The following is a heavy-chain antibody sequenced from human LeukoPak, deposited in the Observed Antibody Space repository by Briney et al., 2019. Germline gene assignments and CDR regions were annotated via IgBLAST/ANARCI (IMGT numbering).Heavy chain of an antibody. CDR3: AREELSGSYFPY. J-gene: IGHJ4*02. Sequence: SVKVSCKTSGGTFSSYAISWVRQAPGQGLEWMGGIIPIFGTANYAQKFQGRVTITADETTSTAYMELSSLRSEDTAVYYCAREELSGSYFPYWGQGTLVTVSS. V-gene: IGHV1-69*13. CDR2: IIPIFGTA. D-gene: IGHD1-26*01. CDR1: GGTFSSYA.